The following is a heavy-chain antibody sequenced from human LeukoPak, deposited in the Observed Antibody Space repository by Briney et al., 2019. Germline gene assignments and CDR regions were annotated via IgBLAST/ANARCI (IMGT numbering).Heavy chain of an antibody. V-gene: IGHV3-21*01. J-gene: IGHJ4*02. D-gene: IGHD6-13*01. CDR3: AKEGRIAAGTGDYFDY. CDR2: ISASSNYI. Sequence: GESLRLSCAASGFTFSSHSMNWVRQAPGKGLEWVSSISASSNYIYYADSVKGRFTISRDNAKSSVYLQMNSLRAEDTAVYYCAKEGRIAAGTGDYFDYWGQGTLSPSPQ. CDR1: GFTFSSHS.